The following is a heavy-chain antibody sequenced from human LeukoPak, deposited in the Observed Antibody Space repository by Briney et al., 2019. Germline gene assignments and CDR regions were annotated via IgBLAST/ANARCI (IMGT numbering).Heavy chain of an antibody. CDR1: TGPISSGVYY. CDR3: ARGVRWLQLSYFDY. Sequence: PSQTLSLTCPVSTGPISSGVYYWSWIRQHPGKGLEWIGYIYYSGSTYYNPSLKSRVTISVDTSKNQFSLKLSSVTAADTAVYYCARGVRWLQLSYFDYWGQGTLVTVSS. CDR2: IYYSGST. J-gene: IGHJ4*02. D-gene: IGHD5-24*01. V-gene: IGHV4-31*03.